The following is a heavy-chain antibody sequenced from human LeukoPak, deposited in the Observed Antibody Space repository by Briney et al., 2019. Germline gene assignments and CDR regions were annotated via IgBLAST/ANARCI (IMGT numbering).Heavy chain of an antibody. J-gene: IGHJ5*02. CDR1: GFTFSSYS. CDR2: ISSSSSTI. Sequence: QPGGSLRLSCAASGFTFSSYSMNWVRQAPGKGLEWVSYISSSSSTIYYADSVKGRFTISRDNAKNSLYLQMNSLRAEDTAVYYCAKTRSRNMITFGGVENWFDPWGQGTLVTVSS. CDR3: AKTRSRNMITFGGVENWFDP. D-gene: IGHD3-16*01. V-gene: IGHV3-48*01.